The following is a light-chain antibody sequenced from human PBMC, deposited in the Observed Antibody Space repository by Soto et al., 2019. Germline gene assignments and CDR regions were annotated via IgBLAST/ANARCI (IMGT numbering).Light chain of an antibody. Sequence: EIVMTQSPATLSVSPGERATLSCRASQSVSSNLAWYQQKPGQAPRLLIYGASTRATGIPARFSGSGSGTEFTRTISSLQSEDFAVYYCQQYNNWPFTFGPGTNVDIK. CDR1: QSVSSN. CDR2: GAS. CDR3: QQYNNWPFT. V-gene: IGKV3-15*01. J-gene: IGKJ3*01.